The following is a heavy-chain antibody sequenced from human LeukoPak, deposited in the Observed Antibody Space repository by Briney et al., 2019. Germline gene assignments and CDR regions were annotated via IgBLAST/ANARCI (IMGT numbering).Heavy chain of an antibody. CDR2: INTNTGNP. V-gene: IGHV7-4-1*02. J-gene: IGHJ5*02. CDR1: GYTFTSYA. D-gene: IGHD4-17*01. Sequence: ASVTVSCTASGYTFTSYAMNWVRQAPGQGLEWMGWINTNTGNPTYAQGFTGRFVFSLDTSVSTAYLQISSLKAEDTAVYYCARSNGLTVTTRRRAFDPWGQGTLVTVSS. CDR3: ARSNGLTVTTRRRAFDP.